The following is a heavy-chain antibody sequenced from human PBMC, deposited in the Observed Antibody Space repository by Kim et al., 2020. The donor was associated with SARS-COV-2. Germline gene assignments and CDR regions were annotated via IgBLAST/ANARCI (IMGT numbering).Heavy chain of an antibody. Sequence: YNPSLESRVTISVETSKNQFSLKLSSVTAADTAVYYCARDGGYSSSWYLYWGQGTLVTVSS. CDR3: ARDGGYSSSWYLY. V-gene: IGHV4-59*01. D-gene: IGHD6-13*01. J-gene: IGHJ4*02.